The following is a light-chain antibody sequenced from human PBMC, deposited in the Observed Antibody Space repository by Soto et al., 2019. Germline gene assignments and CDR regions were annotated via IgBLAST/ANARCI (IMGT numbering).Light chain of an antibody. J-gene: IGKJ1*01. CDR1: YSVNNNY. CDR3: QQDGSSPVT. V-gene: IGKV3-20*01. Sequence: EIVVTPSPGTLSLYPGQRPPLSCIASYSVNNNYLAWYQRQPGQAPRLLIYGASSRATGIPERFSGSGSGTEFTLTISRLEPDDFAVYYCQQDGSSPVTFGQGTKVDI. CDR2: GAS.